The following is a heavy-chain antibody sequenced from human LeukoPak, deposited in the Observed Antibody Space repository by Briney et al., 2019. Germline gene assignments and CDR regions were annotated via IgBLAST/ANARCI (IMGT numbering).Heavy chain of an antibody. CDR1: GGSINSYY. CDR2: IYYSGST. V-gene: IGHV4-59*01. Sequence: SETLSLTCTVSGGSINSYYWTWIRQPPGKGLEWLGYIYYSGSTNYNPSLKSRVTISVDTSKNQFSLKLSSVTAADTAVYYCARGRGVARPYNWFDPWGQGTLVTVSS. D-gene: IGHD2-15*01. J-gene: IGHJ5*02. CDR3: ARGRGVARPYNWFDP.